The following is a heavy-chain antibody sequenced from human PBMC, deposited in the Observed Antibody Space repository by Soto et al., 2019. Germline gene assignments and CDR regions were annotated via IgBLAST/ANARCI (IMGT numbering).Heavy chain of an antibody. J-gene: IGHJ4*02. V-gene: IGHV1-18*01. CDR2: ISAYNGNT. CDR3: ARSRRIDPAIDY. Sequence: ASVKVSCKASGGTFSSYGISWVRQAPGQGLEWMGWISAYNGNTNYAQKLQGRVTMTTDTSTSTAYMELRSLRSDDTAVYYCARSRRIDPAIDYWGQGTLVTVSS. CDR1: GGTFSSYG. D-gene: IGHD3-3*02.